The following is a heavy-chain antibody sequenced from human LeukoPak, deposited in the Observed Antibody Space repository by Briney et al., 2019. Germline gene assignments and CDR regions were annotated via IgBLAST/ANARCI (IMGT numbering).Heavy chain of an antibody. J-gene: IGHJ4*02. Sequence: GGSLRLSCAASGFTFSDYYMTWIRHAPGKGLEWVSYISGSGGTIYYADSVKGRFTTSRDNPKNSLYLQMNSLRVEDTALYYCARSGDSNGYWFVQWGQGTLDTVSS. CDR2: ISGSGGTI. CDR3: ARSGDSNGYWFVQ. CDR1: GFTFSDYY. V-gene: IGHV3-11*01. D-gene: IGHD3-22*01.